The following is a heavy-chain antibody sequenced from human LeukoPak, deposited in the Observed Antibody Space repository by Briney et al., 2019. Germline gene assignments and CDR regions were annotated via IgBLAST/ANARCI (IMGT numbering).Heavy chain of an antibody. CDR3: ARRITMVRGVPVFDY. CDR2: IYYSGST. D-gene: IGHD3-10*01. CDR1: GGSISSYY. J-gene: IGHJ4*02. Sequence: SETLSLTCTVSGGSISSYYWSWIRQPPGKGLEWIGYIYYSGSTNYNPSLKSRVTISVDTSKNQFSLKLSSVTAADTAVYYCARRITMVRGVPVFDYWGQGTLVTVSS. V-gene: IGHV4-59*01.